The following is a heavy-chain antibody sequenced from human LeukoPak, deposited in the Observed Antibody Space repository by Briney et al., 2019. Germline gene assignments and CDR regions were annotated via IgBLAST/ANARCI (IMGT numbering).Heavy chain of an antibody. D-gene: IGHD6-13*01. CDR1: GFTFSSYA. J-gene: IGHJ6*02. CDR3: ARMGSSWFYYYSAMDV. Sequence: TGGSLRLSCAASGFTFSSYAMTWVRQAPEKGLEWDSTISGGDTTYYADSVKGRFTISRDGSDNTLYLQMDSLRAADTAVYYCARMGSSWFYYYSAMDVWGQGTTVTVSS. CDR2: ISGGDTT. V-gene: IGHV3-23*01.